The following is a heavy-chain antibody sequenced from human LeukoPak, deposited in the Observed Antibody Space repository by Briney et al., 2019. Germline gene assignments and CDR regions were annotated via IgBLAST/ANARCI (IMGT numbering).Heavy chain of an antibody. V-gene: IGHV1-8*01. D-gene: IGHD3-10*01. CDR1: GYTFTSYD. CDR3: AKSNGYGLVDI. Sequence: ASEKVSCKASGYTFTSYDINWVRQATGQGLEWMGWMNPDSGNTGYAQKFQGRVTMTRNTSISTAYMELSSLRSEDTAVYYCAKSNGYGLVDIWGQGTMVTVSS. CDR2: MNPDSGNT. J-gene: IGHJ3*02.